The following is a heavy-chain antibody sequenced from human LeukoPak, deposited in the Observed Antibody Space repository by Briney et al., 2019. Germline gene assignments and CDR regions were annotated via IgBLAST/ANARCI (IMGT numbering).Heavy chain of an antibody. CDR1: GGSISSYY. CDR3: ARNSRGYFDY. J-gene: IGHJ4*02. D-gene: IGHD2/OR15-2a*01. Sequence: SETLSLTCTVSGGSISSYYWSWIRQPPGKGLEWIGYIYYSGSTNYNPSLKSRVTISVDTSKNQLSLKLSSVTAADTAVYYCARNSRGYFDYWGQGTLVTVSS. CDR2: IYYSGST. V-gene: IGHV4-59*01.